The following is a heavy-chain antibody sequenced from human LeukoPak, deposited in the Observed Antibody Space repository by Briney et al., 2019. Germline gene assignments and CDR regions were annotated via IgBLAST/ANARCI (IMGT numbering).Heavy chain of an antibody. CDR1: GFTFRSYW. V-gene: IGHV3-74*01. D-gene: IGHD3-3*01. Sequence: GGSLRLSCAASGFTFRSYWMHWVRQAPGKGLVWVSRINSDGSSTNYADSVKGRFTISSDNAKNTLYLQMNSLRAEDTAVYYCARAPYYDFWSGYPPDYWGQGTLVTVSS. CDR3: ARAPYYDFWSGYPPDY. J-gene: IGHJ4*02. CDR2: INSDGSST.